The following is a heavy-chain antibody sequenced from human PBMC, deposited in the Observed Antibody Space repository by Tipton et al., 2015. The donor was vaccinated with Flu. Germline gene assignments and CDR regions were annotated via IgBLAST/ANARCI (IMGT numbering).Heavy chain of an antibody. D-gene: IGHD3-10*01. J-gene: IGHJ6*02. Sequence: TLSLTCTVSGDSISNGGGYWTWIRQHPGKGLEWVGSIYYSGSTYYNPSLKSPVTISVDTSENQFSLKLTSVTAADTAVYYCARDQGFGGGMTYDYFAMDVWGPGTTVTVSS. CDR3: ARDQGFGGGMTYDYFAMDV. V-gene: IGHV4-31*01. CDR1: GDSISNGGGY. CDR2: IYYSGST.